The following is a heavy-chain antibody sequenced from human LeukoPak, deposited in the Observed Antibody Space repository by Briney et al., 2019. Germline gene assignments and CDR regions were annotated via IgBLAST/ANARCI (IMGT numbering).Heavy chain of an antibody. D-gene: IGHD3-22*01. CDR2: INQDGSKA. Sequence: GGSLRLSCAASGFTFSRYWMSWVRQTPRKGLEWVANINQDGSKAYYVDSVKDRFTISRDNAKNSLYLQMNSLREEDTAVYYCARDKGDYDTSGSLFVFGGQGTLVTVSS. CDR1: GFTFSRYW. CDR3: ARDKGDYDTSGSLFVF. V-gene: IGHV3-7*03. J-gene: IGHJ4*02.